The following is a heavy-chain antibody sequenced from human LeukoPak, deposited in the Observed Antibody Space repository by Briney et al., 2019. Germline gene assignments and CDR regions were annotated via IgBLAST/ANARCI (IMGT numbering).Heavy chain of an antibody. J-gene: IGHJ4*02. CDR3: ARYSRDLRHRTPIDY. CDR1: GYSISSGYY. CDR2: IYHSGST. D-gene: IGHD2-21*01. Sequence: SETLSLTCAVSGYSISSGYYWGWIRQPPGQGLEWIRSIYHSGSTYYNPSLKSRVTISVDTSKNQFSLKLSSVTAADTAVYYCARYSRDLRHRTPIDYWGQGTLVTVSS. V-gene: IGHV4-38-2*01.